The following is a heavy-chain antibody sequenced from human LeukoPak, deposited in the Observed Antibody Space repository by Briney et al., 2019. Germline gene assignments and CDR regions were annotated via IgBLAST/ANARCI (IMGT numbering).Heavy chain of an antibody. Sequence: ASVKVSCKVSGYTLTKLYIHWVRQAHGKGLEWMGGFDPEDGETIYAQQFQGRVTMTEDTSSDTAYMELKNLRSEDTAVYYCGTLRWHIIKLHYYYAMDVWGQGTTVTVSS. D-gene: IGHD3-10*01. CDR3: GTLRWHIIKLHYYYAMDV. CDR2: FDPEDGET. CDR1: GYTLTKLY. V-gene: IGHV1-24*01. J-gene: IGHJ6*02.